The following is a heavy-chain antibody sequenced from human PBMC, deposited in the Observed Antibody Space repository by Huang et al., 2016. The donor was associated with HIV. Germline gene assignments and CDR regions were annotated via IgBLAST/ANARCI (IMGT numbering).Heavy chain of an antibody. D-gene: IGHD1-26*01. V-gene: IGHV4-34*01. CDR3: ARGGVGATSDAFDI. CDR2: INYSGST. CDR1: GGSFSGHY. Sequence: QVQLQQWGAGLLKPSETLSLTCAVYGGSFSGHYWRWIRQPPGKGLEWIGEINYSGSTNYNPSLKSRVTISIDTSKNQCSLKLSSVTAADTAVYDCARGGVGATSDAFDIWGQGTMVTVSS. J-gene: IGHJ3*02.